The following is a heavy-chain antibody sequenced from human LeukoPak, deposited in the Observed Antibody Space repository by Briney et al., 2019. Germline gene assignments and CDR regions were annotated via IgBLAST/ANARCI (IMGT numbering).Heavy chain of an antibody. Sequence: PETLSLTCAVHGGSFRGYYWSWIRQPPGKGLEWIGEINHSGSTNYNPSLKSRVTISVYTSKNQFSLKLSSVTAADTAVYYCARGEGGSYYDFDYWGQGTLVTVSS. V-gene: IGHV4-34*01. J-gene: IGHJ4*02. CDR2: INHSGST. D-gene: IGHD1-26*01. CDR3: ARGEGGSYYDFDY. CDR1: GGSFRGYY.